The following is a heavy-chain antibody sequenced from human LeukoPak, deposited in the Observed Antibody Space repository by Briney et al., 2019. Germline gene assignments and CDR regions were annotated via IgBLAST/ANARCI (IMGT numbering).Heavy chain of an antibody. D-gene: IGHD3-22*01. Sequence: ASVKVSCKASGGTFSSYAISWVRQAPGQGLEWMGGIIPIFGTANYAQKFQGRVTITTDEPTSTAYMELSSLRSEDTAVYYCARTALRGNYDSSGYYYGNIDYWGQGTLVTVSS. CDR1: GGTFSSYA. J-gene: IGHJ4*02. CDR2: IIPIFGTA. V-gene: IGHV1-69*05. CDR3: ARTALRGNYDSSGYYYGNIDY.